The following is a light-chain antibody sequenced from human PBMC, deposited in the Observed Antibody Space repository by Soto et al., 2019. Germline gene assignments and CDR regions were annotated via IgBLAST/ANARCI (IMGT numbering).Light chain of an antibody. Sequence: QSVLTQPASVSGSPGQSITISCTGTSSDVGGYNYVSWYQQHPGKAPKLMIYEVNNRTSGVSLRFYGSKSGSTASLTISGPRAEGGADYYCSSYTSTNTLVFGAGSKLTV. CDR2: EVN. V-gene: IGLV2-14*01. CDR1: SSDVGGYNY. CDR3: SSYTSTNTLV. J-gene: IGLJ2*01.